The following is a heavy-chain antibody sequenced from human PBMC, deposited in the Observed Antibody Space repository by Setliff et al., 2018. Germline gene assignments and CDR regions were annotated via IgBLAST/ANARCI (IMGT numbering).Heavy chain of an antibody. CDR3: ARAVGYCSGGSCYKGDDY. D-gene: IGHD2-15*01. J-gene: IGHJ4*02. V-gene: IGHV1-18*01. CDR1: GYTFTSYG. CDR2: ISAYNGNT. Sequence: ASVKVSCKASGYTFTSYGISWVRQAPGQGLEWMGWISAYNGNTNYAQKLQGRVTMTTDTSTNTAYMEVRSLGSDDTAMYYCARAVGYCSGGSCYKGDDYWGQGTLGTV.